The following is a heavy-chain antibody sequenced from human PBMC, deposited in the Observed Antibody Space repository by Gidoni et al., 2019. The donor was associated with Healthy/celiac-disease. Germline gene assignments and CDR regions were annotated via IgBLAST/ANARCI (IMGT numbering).Heavy chain of an antibody. J-gene: IGHJ6*02. V-gene: IGHV4-61*02. Sequence: QVQLQESGPGLVKPSQTLSLTCPVSGGSISSGSYYWSWIRPPAGKGLEWIGRISTSGSTNYNPSLKSRVTISVDTSKNQFSLKLSSVTAADTAVYYCARGVWFGELTPDYYGMDVWGQGTTVTVSS. CDR3: ARGVWFGELTPDYYGMDV. CDR1: GGSISSGSYY. D-gene: IGHD3-10*01. CDR2: ISTSGST.